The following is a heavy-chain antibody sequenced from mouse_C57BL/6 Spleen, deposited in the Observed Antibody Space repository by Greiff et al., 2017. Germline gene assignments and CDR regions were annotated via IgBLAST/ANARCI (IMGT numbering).Heavy chain of an antibody. CDR3: ARDRSSLLFAY. CDR1: GFTFSSYA. Sequence: EVKLMESGGGLVKPGGSLKLSCAASGFTFSSYAMSWVRQTPEKRLEWVATISDGGSYTYYPDNVKGRFTISRDNAKNNLYLQMSHLKSEDTAMYYCARDRSSLLFAYWGQGTLVTVSA. V-gene: IGHV5-4*01. CDR2: ISDGGSYT. J-gene: IGHJ3*01. D-gene: IGHD1-1*01.